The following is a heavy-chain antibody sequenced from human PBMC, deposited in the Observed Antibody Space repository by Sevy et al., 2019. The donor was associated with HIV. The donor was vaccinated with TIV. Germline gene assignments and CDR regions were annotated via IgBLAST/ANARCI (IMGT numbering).Heavy chain of an antibody. J-gene: IGHJ4*02. CDR3: ARGNPYYDFWSGYMTSGYFDF. CDR1: GDSISSSSYY. Sequence: SETLSLTCIVSGDSISSSSYYWGWIRQPPGKGLEWIASISYSGNTYYNPSLKSRTTMSIDTSKNQFFLTLNSVTAPDAAVYYCARGNPYYDFWSGYMTSGYFDFWGPGTLVTVSS. V-gene: IGHV4-39*01. CDR2: ISYSGNT. D-gene: IGHD3-3*01.